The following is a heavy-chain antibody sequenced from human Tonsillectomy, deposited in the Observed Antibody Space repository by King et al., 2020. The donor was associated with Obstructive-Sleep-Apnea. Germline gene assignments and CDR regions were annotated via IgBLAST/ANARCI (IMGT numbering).Heavy chain of an antibody. CDR3: AKDIGTGYHYYGMDV. CDR1: GFTFSSDA. J-gene: IGHJ6*02. V-gene: IGHV3-23*04. D-gene: IGHD3/OR15-3a*01. Sequence: DVQLVESGGGLVQPGGSLRVSCAASGFTFSSDAMNWVRQAPVKGLEWVSAISGSGGITYYADSVKGRFTISRDNSKNTLYLQMNSLRADDTALYYCAKDIGTGYHYYGMDVWGQGTTVTVSS. CDR2: ISGSGGIT.